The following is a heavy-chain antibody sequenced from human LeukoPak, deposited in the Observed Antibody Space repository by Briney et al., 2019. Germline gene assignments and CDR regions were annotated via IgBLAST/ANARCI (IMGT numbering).Heavy chain of an antibody. CDR1: GFTVSSSV. V-gene: IGHV3-30-3*01. J-gene: IGHJ5*02. D-gene: IGHD5-12*01. CDR3: ARDSFSYIVVSLHL. CDR2: ISYDGSSK. Sequence: GGSLRLSCAASGFTVSSSVMHWVRQAPGKGLEWVALISYDGSSKYYADSVKGRFTISRDNSRNTLYLQMNSLRTEDTAVYYCARDSFSYIVVSLHLWGQGTLVTVSS.